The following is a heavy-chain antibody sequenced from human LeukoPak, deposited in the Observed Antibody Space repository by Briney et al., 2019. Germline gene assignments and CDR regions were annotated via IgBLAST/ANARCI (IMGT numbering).Heavy chain of an antibody. V-gene: IGHV3-23*01. CDR1: GFSLTNYD. J-gene: IGHJ3*02. Sequence: GGSLRLSCAASGFSLTNYDMIWARQAPGKGLEWVSGHSISGGSKFYADSVKGRFTGSRNNSQNTLYLQMNSLSADDTAGYYFAKNLYDGNSPFDIWGQGTMVTVSS. CDR2: HSISGGSK. CDR3: AKNLYDGNSPFDI. D-gene: IGHD4-23*01.